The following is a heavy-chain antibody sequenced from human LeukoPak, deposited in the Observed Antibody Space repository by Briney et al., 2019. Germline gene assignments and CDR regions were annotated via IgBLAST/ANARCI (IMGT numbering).Heavy chain of an antibody. V-gene: IGHV4-59*11. CDR3: ARGSSSSAFDY. Sequence: PSETLSLTCTVSGGSISSHYWSWIRQPPGKGLEWIGYIYHSGSTNYNPSLKSRVTISVDTSKNQFSLKLSSVTAADTAVYYCARGSSSSAFDYWGQGTLVTVSS. J-gene: IGHJ4*02. D-gene: IGHD6-13*01. CDR1: GGSISSHY. CDR2: IYHSGST.